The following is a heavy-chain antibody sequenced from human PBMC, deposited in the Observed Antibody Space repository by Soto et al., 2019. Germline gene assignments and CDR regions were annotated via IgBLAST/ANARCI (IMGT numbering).Heavy chain of an antibody. CDR1: GFTFSSYS. CDR3: ATNGSSGYYRNY. V-gene: IGHV3-48*02. Sequence: GGSLRLSCAASGFTFSSYSMNWVRQAPGKGLEWVSYISSSSSSIYYADSVKGRFTIPRDNAKNSLYLQMNSLRDEDTAVYYCATNGSSGYYRNYWGQGALVTVSS. D-gene: IGHD3-22*01. J-gene: IGHJ4*02. CDR2: ISSSSSSI.